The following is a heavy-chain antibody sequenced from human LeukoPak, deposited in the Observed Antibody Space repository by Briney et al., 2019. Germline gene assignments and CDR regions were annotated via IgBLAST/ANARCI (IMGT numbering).Heavy chain of an antibody. D-gene: IGHD3-10*01. V-gene: IGHV4-30-4*01. J-gene: IGHJ4*02. CDR2: IYYSGTT. CDR3: ARGPYGSGSYY. CDR1: GGSISSGDYY. Sequence: SQTLSLTGTVSGGSISSGDYYWSWIRQPPGKGLEWIGYIYYSGTTYYNPSLKSRVTISVDTSKNQFSLKLTSVTAADTAVYFCARGPYGSGSYYWGQGTLVTVSS.